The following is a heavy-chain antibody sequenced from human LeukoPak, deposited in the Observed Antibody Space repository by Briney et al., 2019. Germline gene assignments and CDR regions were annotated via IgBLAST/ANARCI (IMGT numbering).Heavy chain of an antibody. CDR3: ARGGESGYCSSTSCYGRWFDP. V-gene: IGHV1-18*01. CDR2: ISAYNGNT. D-gene: IGHD2-2*01. CDR1: GYTFTSYG. Sequence: GASVKVSCEASGYTFTSYGISWVRQAPGQGLEWMGWISAYNGNTNYAQKLQGRVTMTTDTSTSTAYMELRSLRSDDTAVYYCARGGESGYCSSTSCYGRWFDPWGQGTLVTVSS. J-gene: IGHJ5*02.